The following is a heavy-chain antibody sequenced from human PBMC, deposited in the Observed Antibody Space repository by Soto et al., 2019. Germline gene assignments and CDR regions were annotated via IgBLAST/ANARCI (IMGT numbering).Heavy chain of an antibody. CDR1: GDSVSSNSAA. V-gene: IGHV6-1*01. J-gene: IGHJ5*02. CDR2: TYYRSKWYN. D-gene: IGHD6-19*01. CDR3: ARDRIAVAGRDPVDNWFDP. Sequence: PSETLSLTCAISGDSVSSNSAAWNWIRQSPSRGLEWLGRTYYRSKWYNDYAVSVKSRITINPDTSKNQFSLQLNSVTPEDTAVYYCARDRIAVAGRDPVDNWFDPWGQGTLVTVSS.